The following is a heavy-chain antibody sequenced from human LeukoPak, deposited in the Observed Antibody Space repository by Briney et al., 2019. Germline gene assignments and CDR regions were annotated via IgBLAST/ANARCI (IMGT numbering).Heavy chain of an antibody. CDR2: IYYSGST. Sequence: PSETLSLTCTVSGGSISSSSYYWGWIRQPPGKGLEWIGSIYYSGSTYYNPSLKSRVTISVDTSKNQFSLKLSSVTAADTAVYYCARSLGYSSSWYKENWFDPWGQGTLVTVSS. V-gene: IGHV4-39*07. D-gene: IGHD6-13*01. CDR3: ARSLGYSSSWYKENWFDP. J-gene: IGHJ5*02. CDR1: GGSISSSSYY.